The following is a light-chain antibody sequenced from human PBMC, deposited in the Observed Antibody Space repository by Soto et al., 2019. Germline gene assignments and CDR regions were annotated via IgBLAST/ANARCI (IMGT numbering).Light chain of an antibody. CDR3: QQRSNWLT. CDR1: QSIASY. V-gene: IGKV3-11*01. J-gene: IGKJ4*01. CDR2: DAS. Sequence: EIVLTQSPATLSLSPGERATLSCRASQSIASYLAWYQQKPGQAPRLLIYDASKRATGVPARYSGSGSGTDFTLTISSLEPDDFAVYCCQQRSNWLTFGGGTKVEIK.